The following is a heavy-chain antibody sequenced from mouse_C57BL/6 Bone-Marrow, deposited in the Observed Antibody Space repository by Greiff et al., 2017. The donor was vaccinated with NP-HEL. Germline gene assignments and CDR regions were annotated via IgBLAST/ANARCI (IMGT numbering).Heavy chain of an antibody. CDR2: IYPGGGYT. CDR1: GYTFTNYW. D-gene: IGHD2-4*01. J-gene: IGHJ4*01. Sequence: QVQLQQSGAELVRPGTSVKMSCKASGYTFTNYWIGWAKQRPGHGLEWIGDIYPGGGYTNYNEKFKGKATLTADKSSSTAYMQFSSLTSEDSAMYYCARRTPDYGYAVDYWGQGTSVTVSS. CDR3: ARRTPDYGYAVDY. V-gene: IGHV1-63*01.